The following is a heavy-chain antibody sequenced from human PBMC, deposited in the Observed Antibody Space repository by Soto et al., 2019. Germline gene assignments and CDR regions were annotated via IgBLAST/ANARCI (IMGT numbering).Heavy chain of an antibody. J-gene: IGHJ4*01. D-gene: IGHD6-19*01. CDR1: GFTFSSYT. CDR3: ARDPPHIAVAGFFDY. Sequence: PGGSLRLSCAASGFTFSSYTMHWVRQAPGKGLEWVAVISYDGSNKYYADSVKGRFTISRDNSKNTLYLQMNSLRAEDTAVYYCARDPPHIAVAGFFDYWGHGTLVTVPS. V-gene: IGHV3-30-3*01. CDR2: ISYDGSNK.